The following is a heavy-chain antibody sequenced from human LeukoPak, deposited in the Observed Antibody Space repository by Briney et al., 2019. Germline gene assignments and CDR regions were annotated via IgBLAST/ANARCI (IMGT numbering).Heavy chain of an antibody. CDR2: IIPIFGTA. Sequence: SVKVSCKASGGTFSSYAISWVRQAPGQGLEWMGGIIPIFGTANYAQKFQGRVTMTEDTSTDTAYMELNSLRSADTAVYYCATHQGRFGDPSFDFWGQGSLVIVSS. CDR3: ATHQGRFGDPSFDF. D-gene: IGHD3-10*01. V-gene: IGHV1-69*06. CDR1: GGTFSSYA. J-gene: IGHJ4*02.